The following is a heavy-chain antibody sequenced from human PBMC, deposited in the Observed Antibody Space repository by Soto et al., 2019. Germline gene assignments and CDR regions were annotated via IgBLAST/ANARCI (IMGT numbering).Heavy chain of an antibody. J-gene: IGHJ6*03. CDR1: GFSLTTRGVG. CDR2: IYWVDDK. V-gene: IGHV2-5*02. CDR3: AHVPGSGQLLYSYYYYMDV. D-gene: IGHD3-10*01. Sequence: QITLKESGPTLVKPTQTLTLTCTFSGFSLTTRGVGVGWIRQPPGKALEWLALIYWVDDKRYSPSLKSRLTITKDTSKNQVVLTLTNMDPVDTATYYCAHVPGSGQLLYSYYYYMDVWGKGATVAVS.